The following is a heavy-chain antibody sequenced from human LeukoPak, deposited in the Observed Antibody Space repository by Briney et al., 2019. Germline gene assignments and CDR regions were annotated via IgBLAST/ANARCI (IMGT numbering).Heavy chain of an antibody. CDR2: ISGSGGST. CDR3: AKGGSRDAYTGGDY. V-gene: IGHV3-23*01. J-gene: IGHJ4*02. Sequence: GGSLRLSCAASGFTFSNYAMSWVRQAPGKGLEWVSVISGSGGSTYYADSVKGRFTISRDNSKNTLYLQMNSLRAEDTAVYYCAKGGSRDAYTGGDYWGQGTLVTVSS. D-gene: IGHD5-24*01. CDR1: GFTFSNYA.